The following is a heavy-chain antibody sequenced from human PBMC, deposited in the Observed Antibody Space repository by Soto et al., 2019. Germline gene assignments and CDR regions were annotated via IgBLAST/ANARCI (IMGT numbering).Heavy chain of an antibody. V-gene: IGHV4-4*07. CDR2: IFSSGST. D-gene: IGHD5-12*01. Sequence: PSETLSLTCTVSGGSINTFYWGWVRQPAGKGLEWIGRIFSSGSTSFNPSLESRVAMSVDTSKNHFSLNLSSVTAADMAVYYCAREGSYSAYNFAHGIQLWSFDFWAQGALVTVSS. CDR3: AREGSYSAYNFAHGIQLWSFDF. CDR1: GGSINTFY. J-gene: IGHJ4*02.